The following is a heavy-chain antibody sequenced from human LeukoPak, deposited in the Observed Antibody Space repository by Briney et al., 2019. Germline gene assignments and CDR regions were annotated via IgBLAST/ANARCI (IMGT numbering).Heavy chain of an antibody. J-gene: IGHJ3*02. Sequence: PGGSLRLSCAASGFTFSSYWMSWVRQAPGKGLEWVANIKQDGSEKYCVDSVKGRFTISRDNAKNSLYLQMNSLRAEDTAVYYCASCIVVVTANVFSDAFDIWGQGTMVTVSS. V-gene: IGHV3-7*01. CDR1: GFTFSSYW. D-gene: IGHD2-21*02. CDR2: IKQDGSEK. CDR3: ASCIVVVTANVFSDAFDI.